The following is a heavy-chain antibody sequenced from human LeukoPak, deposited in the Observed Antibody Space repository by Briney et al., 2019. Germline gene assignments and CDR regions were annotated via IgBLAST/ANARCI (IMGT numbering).Heavy chain of an antibody. CDR1: GFTFSSYG. CDR3: AKDGYTEWLGLYYFDY. J-gene: IGHJ4*02. D-gene: IGHD6-19*01. CDR2: ISYDGSNK. V-gene: IGHV3-30*18. Sequence: GGSLRLSCAAPGFTFSSYGMHWVRQAPGKGLEWVAVISYDGSNKYYADSVKDRFTISRDNSKNTLYLQMNSLRAEDTALYYCAKDGYTEWLGLYYFDYWGQGTLVTVSS.